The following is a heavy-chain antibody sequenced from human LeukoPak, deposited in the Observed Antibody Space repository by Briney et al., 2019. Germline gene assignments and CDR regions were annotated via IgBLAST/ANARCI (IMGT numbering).Heavy chain of an antibody. Sequence: PSETLSLTCTVSGGSISSYYWSWIRQPPGKGLEWIGYIYHSGSTNYNPSLKSRVTISVDTSKNQFSLKLSSVTAADTAVYYCARDAGPSNFWSGYYPNYYYYYMDVWGKGTTVTVSS. J-gene: IGHJ6*03. V-gene: IGHV4-59*01. CDR2: IYHSGST. CDR1: GGSISSYY. D-gene: IGHD3-3*01. CDR3: ARDAGPSNFWSGYYPNYYYYYMDV.